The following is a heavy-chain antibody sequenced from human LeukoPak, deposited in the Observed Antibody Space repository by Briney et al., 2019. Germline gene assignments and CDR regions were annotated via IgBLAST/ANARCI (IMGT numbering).Heavy chain of an antibody. Sequence: PGRSLRLSCAASGFTFSSYGMHWVRQAPGKGLEWVAVIWYDGSNKYYADSVKGRFTISRDNSKNTLYLQMNSLRAEDTAVYYCARDPGLGYRSGWYQDYFDYWGQGTLVTVSS. D-gene: IGHD6-19*01. J-gene: IGHJ4*02. CDR2: IWYDGSNK. CDR3: ARDPGLGYRSGWYQDYFDY. V-gene: IGHV3-33*01. CDR1: GFTFSSYG.